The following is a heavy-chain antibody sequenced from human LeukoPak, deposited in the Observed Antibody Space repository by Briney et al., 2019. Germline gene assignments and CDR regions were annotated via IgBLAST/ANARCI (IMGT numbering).Heavy chain of an antibody. J-gene: IGHJ2*01. CDR2: IFYTGDT. D-gene: IGHD3-16*01. Sequence: SETLSLTCPVSAGSITTYYWSWIRQPPGKGLEWVGYIFYTGDTSFSPSLKSRVTISLDTSENQFPLKLSSVTAADTAVYYCARLKMGAYFDLWGRGTLVTVSS. V-gene: IGHV4-59*08. CDR3: ARLKMGAYFDL. CDR1: AGSITTYY.